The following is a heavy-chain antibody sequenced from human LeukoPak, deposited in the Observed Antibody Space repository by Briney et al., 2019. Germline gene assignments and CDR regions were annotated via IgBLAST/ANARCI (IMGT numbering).Heavy chain of an antibody. CDR2: ISSRGSTI. Sequence: GGSLRLSCAASGFTFSDYSMNWVRQAPGKGLEWVSYISSRGSTIYYADSLKGRFTISRDNAKNSLYLQMNSLRAEDTAVYYCARAHYYDSSGLDFWGQGTLVTVSS. J-gene: IGHJ4*02. CDR1: GFTFSDYS. V-gene: IGHV3-48*04. D-gene: IGHD3-22*01. CDR3: ARAHYYDSSGLDF.